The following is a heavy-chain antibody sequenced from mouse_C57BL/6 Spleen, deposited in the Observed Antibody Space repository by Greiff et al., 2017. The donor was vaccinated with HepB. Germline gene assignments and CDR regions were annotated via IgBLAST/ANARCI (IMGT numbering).Heavy chain of an antibody. CDR3: ARRDGSSYED. J-gene: IGHJ2*01. Sequence: VQLQQPGAELVRPGPSVKLSCKASGYTFTSYWMHWVKQRPGQGLEWIGVIDPSDSYTNYNQKFKGKATLTVDTSSSTAYMQLSSLTSEDSAVYYCARRDGSSYEDWGQGTTLTVSS. CDR2: IDPSDSYT. D-gene: IGHD1-1*01. CDR1: GYTFTSYW. V-gene: IGHV1-59*01.